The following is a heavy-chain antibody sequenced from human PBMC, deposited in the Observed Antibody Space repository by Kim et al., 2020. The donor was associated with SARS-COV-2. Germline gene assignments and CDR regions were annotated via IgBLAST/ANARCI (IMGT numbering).Heavy chain of an antibody. D-gene: IGHD6-25*01. CDR3: ARVLGGGMAATGWFDP. J-gene: IGHJ5*02. V-gene: IGHV4-59*01. Sequence: PSLKSRITISVDTAKNQFSLKMSSVTAADTAVYSCARVLGGGMAATGWFDPWGQGTLVTVSS.